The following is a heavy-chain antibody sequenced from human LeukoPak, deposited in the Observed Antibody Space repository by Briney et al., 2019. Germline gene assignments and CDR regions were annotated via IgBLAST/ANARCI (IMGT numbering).Heavy chain of an antibody. CDR3: TRGLVVAATLDY. D-gene: IGHD2-15*01. Sequence: AAAYAFTGCGSNMVRQRTGPGQEWMGWMNPNSGNTGYAQKFQGRVTITRSTSISTAYMELSSLRSEDMAVYYCTRGLVVAATLDYWGQGTLVTVPS. V-gene: IGHV1-8*03. CDR1: AYAFTGCG. J-gene: IGHJ4*02. CDR2: MNPNSGNT.